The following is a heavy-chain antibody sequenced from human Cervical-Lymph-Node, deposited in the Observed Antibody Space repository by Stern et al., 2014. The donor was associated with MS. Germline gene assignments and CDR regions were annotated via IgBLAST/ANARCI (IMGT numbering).Heavy chain of an antibody. CDR2: INHTGST. CDR3: ARGLYSSSLFDP. V-gene: IGHV4-34*01. Sequence: QLQLQQWGAGLLKPSETLSLTCAVYGGSFSGYYWSWIRQPPGKGLEWIGEINHTGSTNENPSLKSRVTISVNTAKNQFSLKLSPVTAADTAVYYCARGLYSSSLFDPWGQGTLVTVSS. CDR1: GGSFSGYY. D-gene: IGHD6-13*01. J-gene: IGHJ5*02.